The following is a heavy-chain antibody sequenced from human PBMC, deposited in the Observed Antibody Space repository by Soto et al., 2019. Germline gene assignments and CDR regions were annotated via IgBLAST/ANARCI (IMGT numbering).Heavy chain of an antibody. V-gene: IGHV3-23*01. Sequence: GGSLRLSCAASGFTFSNYAVNWVRQAPGKGLEWVSGISWSAGSTYYADSVKGRFTVSRVNSKNTLYLQMNTLRAEDTAIYYCASVPIWCGSSSCYTEGFDSWGQGTLVTVSS. CDR3: ASVPIWCGSSSCYTEGFDS. J-gene: IGHJ4*02. CDR1: GFTFSNYA. D-gene: IGHD2-2*01. CDR2: ISWSAGST.